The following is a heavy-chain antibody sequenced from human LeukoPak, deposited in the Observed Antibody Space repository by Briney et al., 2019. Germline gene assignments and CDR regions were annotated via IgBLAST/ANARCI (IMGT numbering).Heavy chain of an antibody. CDR3: ARQSGYYYMDV. Sequence: GGSLRLSCAASGFTFSSYWMSWVRQAPGKGLEWVSYISSSGTSIYYADSVKGRFTISRDNAKNSLYLQMNSLRAEDTAVYYCARQSGYYYMDVWGKGTTVTISS. V-gene: IGHV3-48*04. J-gene: IGHJ6*03. CDR2: ISSSGTSI. CDR1: GFTFSSYW.